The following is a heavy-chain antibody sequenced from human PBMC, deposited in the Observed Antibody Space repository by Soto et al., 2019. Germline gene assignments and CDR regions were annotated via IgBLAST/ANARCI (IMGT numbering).Heavy chain of an antibody. V-gene: IGHV3-64D*06. D-gene: IGHD5-18*01. Sequence: PGWSLRLSCSASVFTFSSYAMHWVRQAPGKGLEYVSAISSNGGSTYYADSVKGRFTISRDNSKNTLYLQMSSLRAEDTAVYYCVKVRIQLWTAFDYWGQGTLVTVSS. CDR3: VKVRIQLWTAFDY. CDR2: ISSNGGST. CDR1: VFTFSSYA. J-gene: IGHJ4*02.